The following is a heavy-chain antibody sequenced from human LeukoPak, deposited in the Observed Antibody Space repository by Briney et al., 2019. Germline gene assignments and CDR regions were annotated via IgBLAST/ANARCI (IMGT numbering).Heavy chain of an antibody. D-gene: IGHD2-2*01. CDR1: GGSFSGYY. J-gene: IGHJ4*02. V-gene: IGHV4-34*01. Sequence: SETLSLTCAVYGGSFSGYYWSWIRQPPGKGLEWIGEINHSGSTNYSPSLKSRVTISVDTSKYQFSLKLSSVTAADTAVYYCARDARCSNITCLDYWGQGTLVTVSS. CDR2: INHSGST. CDR3: ARDARCSNITCLDY.